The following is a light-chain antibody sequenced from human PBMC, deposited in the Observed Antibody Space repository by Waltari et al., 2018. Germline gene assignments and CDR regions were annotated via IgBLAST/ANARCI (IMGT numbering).Light chain of an antibody. J-gene: IGKJ1*01. CDR1: QSVRSN. CDR3: QQYHIWWT. Sequence: EIVMTQSPATPSVSAGERTTLSCRASQSVRSNLAWYQQKPGQPPRLLIYEASTKATGIPSRFSGSGWGTEFTLTINSLQSEDLAIYYCQQYHIWWTFGQGTKVEIK. CDR2: EAS. V-gene: IGKV3-15*01.